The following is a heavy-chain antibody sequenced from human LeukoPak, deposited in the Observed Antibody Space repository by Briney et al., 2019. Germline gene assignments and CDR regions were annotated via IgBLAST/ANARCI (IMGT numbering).Heavy chain of an antibody. D-gene: IGHD1-26*01. CDR2: ISVYNGHT. CDR3: ARVLGRGELLPNNYYYYYYMDV. V-gene: IGHV1-18*01. CDR1: GGTFSSYA. J-gene: IGHJ6*03. Sequence: GASVKVSCKASGGTFSSYAISWVRQAPGQGLEWMGWISVYNGHTNYAQKLQGRVTMTTDTSTSTAYMELRSLRSDDTAVYYCARVLGRGELLPNNYYYYYYMDVWGKGTTVTVSS.